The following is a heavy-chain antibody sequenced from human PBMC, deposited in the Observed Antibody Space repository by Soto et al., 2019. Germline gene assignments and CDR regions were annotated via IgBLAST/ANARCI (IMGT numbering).Heavy chain of an antibody. D-gene: IGHD6-13*01. CDR1: GDSVSSNSAA. CDR2: TYYRSKWYN. Sequence: PSQTLSLTCAISGDSVSSNSAAWNWIRQSPSRGLEWLGRTYYRSKWYNDYAVSVKSRITINPDTSKNQFSLQLNSVTPEDTAVYYCAGDRRSSWYDVYYYYCMDVWGQGTTVTVS. CDR3: AGDRRSSWYDVYYYYCMDV. V-gene: IGHV6-1*01. J-gene: IGHJ6*02.